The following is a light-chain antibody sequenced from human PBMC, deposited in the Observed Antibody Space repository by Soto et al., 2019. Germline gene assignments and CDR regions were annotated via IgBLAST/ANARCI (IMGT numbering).Light chain of an antibody. CDR2: KAS. J-gene: IGKJ2*01. CDR1: QSISSW. V-gene: IGKV1-5*03. Sequence: DIQMTQSPSTLSASVGDRVTITCRASQSISSWLAWYQQKPGKAPKLLIYKASSLESGVPSRFSGSGSGTAFTLTISSLQPDDFATYYCQQYNSYPSTFGQGTKLDIK. CDR3: QQYNSYPST.